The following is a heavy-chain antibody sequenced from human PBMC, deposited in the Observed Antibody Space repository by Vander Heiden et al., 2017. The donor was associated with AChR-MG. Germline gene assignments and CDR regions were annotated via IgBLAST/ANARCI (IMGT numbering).Heavy chain of an antibody. V-gene: IGHV3-33*01. J-gene: IGHJ4*02. D-gene: IGHD1-26*01. CDR2: IWYDGSNK. Sequence: QVQLVESGGGVVQPGRSLRLSCAASGFTFSSYGMHWVRQAPGKGLEWVAVIWYDGSNKYYADSVKGRFTISRDNSKNTLYLQMNSLRAEDTAVYYCARDGGVEWELRGAFNYWGQGTLVTVSS. CDR3: ARDGGVEWELRGAFNY. CDR1: GFTFSSYG.